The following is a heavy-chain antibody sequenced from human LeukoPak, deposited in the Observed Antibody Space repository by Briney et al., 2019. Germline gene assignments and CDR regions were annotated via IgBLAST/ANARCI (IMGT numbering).Heavy chain of an antibody. CDR1: GGSFSGYY. V-gene: IGHV4-34*01. D-gene: IGHD6-6*01. CDR2: INHSGST. CDR3: ARGLRIAARPGRPLRELKFDP. J-gene: IGHJ5*02. Sequence: SETLSLTCAVYGGSFSGYYWSWIRQPPGKGLEWIGEINHSGSTNYNPSLKSRVTISVDTSKNQFSLKLSSVTAADTAVNYCARGLRIAARPGRPLRELKFDPWGQGTLVTVSS.